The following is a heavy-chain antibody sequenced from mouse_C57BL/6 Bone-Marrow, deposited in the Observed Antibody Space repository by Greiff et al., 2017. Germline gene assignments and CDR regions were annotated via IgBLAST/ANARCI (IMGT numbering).Heavy chain of an antibody. CDR1: GFTFSDYG. J-gene: IGHJ1*03. D-gene: IGHD1-1*01. V-gene: IGHV5-17*01. CDR2: ISRGSSTI. CDR3: ARPLFITTVVATSPSYWYFDV. Sequence: EVKLVESGGGLVKPGGSLKLSCAASGFTFSDYGMHWVRQAPEKGLEWVAYISRGSSTIYYADPVKGRFTISRDNAKNTLFLQMTSLRSEDTAMXYCARPLFITTVVATSPSYWYFDVWGTGATVTVSS.